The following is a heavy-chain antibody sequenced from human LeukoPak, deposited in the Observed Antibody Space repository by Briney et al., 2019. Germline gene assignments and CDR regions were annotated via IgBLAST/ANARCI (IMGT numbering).Heavy chain of an antibody. CDR3: ARVDTAMDIHFDY. D-gene: IGHD5-18*01. V-gene: IGHV4-39*01. CDR2: IYYSGST. Sequence: SETLSLTCTVSGGSISSSSYYWGWLRQPPGKGLEWIGSIYYSGSTYYNPSLKSRVTISVDTSKNQFSLKLSSVTAADTAVYYCARVDTAMDIHFDYWGQGTRATVSS. J-gene: IGHJ4*02. CDR1: GGSISSSSYY.